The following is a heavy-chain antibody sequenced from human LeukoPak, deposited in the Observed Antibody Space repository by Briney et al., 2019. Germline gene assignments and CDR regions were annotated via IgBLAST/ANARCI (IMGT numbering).Heavy chain of an antibody. J-gene: IGHJ4*02. CDR3: ARGVWGY. V-gene: IGHV4-34*01. CDR1: GGSFSGYY. Sequence: SETLSLTCAVYGGSFSGYYWSWIRQPPGKGLEWIGEINHSGSTNYNTSLKSRVTISVDTSKNQFSLKLSSVTAADTAVYYCARGVWGYWGQGTLVTVSS. D-gene: IGHD3-16*01. CDR2: INHSGST.